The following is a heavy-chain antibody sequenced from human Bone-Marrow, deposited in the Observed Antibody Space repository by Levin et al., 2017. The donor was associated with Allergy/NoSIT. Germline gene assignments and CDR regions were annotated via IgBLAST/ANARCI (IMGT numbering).Heavy chain of an antibody. CDR3: ARAKGLILGATYIDY. D-gene: IGHD3-16*01. CDR1: GFVFKTFE. Sequence: GASVKVSCVASGFVFKTFEMHWVRQAPGKGLEWLSLISSQSSTQVYSDSVKGRFTISRDNAKNSLYLQMDRLRVDDTAVYYCARAKGLILGATYIDYWGRGSLVVVSP. J-gene: IGHJ4*02. CDR2: ISSQSSTQ. V-gene: IGHV3-48*04.